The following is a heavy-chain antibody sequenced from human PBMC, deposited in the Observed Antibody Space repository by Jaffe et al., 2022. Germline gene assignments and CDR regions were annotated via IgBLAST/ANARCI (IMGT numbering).Heavy chain of an antibody. CDR3: ARGRTRQWLVWFDP. D-gene: IGHD6-19*01. Sequence: QVQLQQWGAGLLKPSETLSLTCAVYGGSFSGYYWSWIRQPPGKGLEWIGEINHSGSTNYNPSLKSRVTISVDTSKNQFSLKLSSVTAADTAVYYCARGRTRQWLVWFDPWGQGTLVTVSS. CDR2: INHSGST. V-gene: IGHV4-34*01. CDR1: GGSFSGYY. J-gene: IGHJ5*02.